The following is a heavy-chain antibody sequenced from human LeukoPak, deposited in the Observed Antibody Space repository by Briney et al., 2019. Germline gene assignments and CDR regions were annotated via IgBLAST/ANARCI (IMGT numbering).Heavy chain of an antibody. J-gene: IGHJ4*02. Sequence: SETLSLTCAVSGYPISSGYYWGWMRQPPGEGLEWVGSLYQSETNHYNPPLKSPVTISVDTPKNQLSLKLSSVTAADTAVYYCARNILPSPYYYDSSGSRYSFAYWGQGTLVTFSS. V-gene: IGHV4-38-2*01. CDR1: GYPISSGYY. D-gene: IGHD3-22*01. CDR2: LYQSETN. CDR3: ARNILPSPYYYDSSGSRYSFAY.